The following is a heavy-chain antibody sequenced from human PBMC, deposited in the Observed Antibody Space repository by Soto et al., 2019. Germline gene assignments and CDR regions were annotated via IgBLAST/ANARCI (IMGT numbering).Heavy chain of an antibody. V-gene: IGHV3-7*01. D-gene: IGHD4-17*01. CDR2: IKQDGSEK. CDR1: GFTFSSYW. Sequence: EVQLVESGGGLVQPGGSLRLSCAASGFTFSSYWMSWVRQAPGKGLEWVANIKQDGSEKYYVDSVKGRFTISRDNAKNSLYLQMNSLRAEDTAVYYCARKILRWGVGAFDIWGQGTMVTVSS. J-gene: IGHJ3*02. CDR3: ARKILRWGVGAFDI.